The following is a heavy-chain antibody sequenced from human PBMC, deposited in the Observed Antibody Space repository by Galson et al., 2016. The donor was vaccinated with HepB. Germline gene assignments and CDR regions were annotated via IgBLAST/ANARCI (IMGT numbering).Heavy chain of an antibody. CDR3: ARAPLEMATIQRGYFDY. Sequence: SLRLSCATSGFTFSDYPMYWIRQAPGEGLEWVARISHDAIHTSYADSVKGRFTISRDNSKNTLYLQMNSLRAEDTAVYYCARAPLEMATIQRGYFDYWGQGTLVTVSS. CDR1: GFTFSDYP. J-gene: IGHJ4*02. CDR2: ISHDAIHT. D-gene: IGHD5-24*01. V-gene: IGHV3-30-3*01.